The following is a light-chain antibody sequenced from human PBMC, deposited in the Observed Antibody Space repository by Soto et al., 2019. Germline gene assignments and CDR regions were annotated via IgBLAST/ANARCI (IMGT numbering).Light chain of an antibody. CDR1: NSNIGSNA. V-gene: IGLV1-44*01. CDR2: SNN. Sequence: QSVLTQPPSASETPGQRVTILFSGSNSNIGSNAVNWYQQLPGTAPKLLIYSNNQRPSGVPDRFSGSKSGTSASLAISGLQSEDEADYYCAAWDDTLNGVLFGGGTKLTVL. J-gene: IGLJ2*01. CDR3: AAWDDTLNGVL.